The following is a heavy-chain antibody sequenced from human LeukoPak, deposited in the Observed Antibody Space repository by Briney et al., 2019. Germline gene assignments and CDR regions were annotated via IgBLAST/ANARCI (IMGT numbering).Heavy chain of an antibody. Sequence: ASVKVSCKASGYTFTSYGISWVRQAPGQGLEWMGWISAYNGNTNYAQKLQGRVTMTTDTSTSTAYMELRSLRSDDTAVYYCARVLRITIFEGLFDPWGQGTLVTVSS. CDR3: ARVLRITIFEGLFDP. V-gene: IGHV1-18*01. CDR2: ISAYNGNT. J-gene: IGHJ5*02. CDR1: GYTFTSYG. D-gene: IGHD3-3*01.